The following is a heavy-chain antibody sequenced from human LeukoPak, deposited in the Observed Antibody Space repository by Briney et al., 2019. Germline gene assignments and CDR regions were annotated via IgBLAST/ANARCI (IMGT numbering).Heavy chain of an antibody. V-gene: IGHV3-33*06. D-gene: IGHD3-22*01. CDR1: GFTFSSYG. Sequence: GGSLSLSCAASGFTFSSYGMHWVRQAPGKGLEWVAVIWYDGSNKYYADSVKGRFTISRDNSKNTLYLQMNSLRAGDTAVYHCAKDRDYYDSSGYHTDAFDIWGQGTMVTVSS. CDR2: IWYDGSNK. J-gene: IGHJ3*02. CDR3: AKDRDYYDSSGYHTDAFDI.